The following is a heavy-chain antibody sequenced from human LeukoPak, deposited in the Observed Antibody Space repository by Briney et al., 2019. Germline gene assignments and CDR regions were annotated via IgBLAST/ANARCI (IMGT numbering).Heavy chain of an antibody. CDR1: GGSISSGGYY. CDR2: IYYSGST. Sequence: PSETLSLTCTVSGGSISSGGYYWSWIRQHPGKGLEWIGYIYYSGSTYYNPSLKSRVTISVDTSKNQFSLKLSSVTAADTAVYYCARVEMQQLVIVYWGQGTLVTVSS. D-gene: IGHD6-13*01. J-gene: IGHJ4*02. V-gene: IGHV4-31*03. CDR3: ARVEMQQLVIVY.